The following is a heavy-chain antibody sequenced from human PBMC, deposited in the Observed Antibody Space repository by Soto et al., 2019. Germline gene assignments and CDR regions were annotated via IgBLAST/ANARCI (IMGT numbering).Heavy chain of an antibody. V-gene: IGHV3-23*01. CDR1: GFTFSSYA. D-gene: IGHD3-10*01. CDR3: AKDHLFVVRGVRGSIDAFDI. CDR2: ISGSGGST. Sequence: GGSLRLSCAASGFTFSSYAMSWVRQAPGKGLEWVSAISGSGGSTYYADSVKGRFTISRDNSKNTLYLQMNSLRAEDTAVYYCAKDHLFVVRGVRGSIDAFDIWGQGTMVTVSS. J-gene: IGHJ3*02.